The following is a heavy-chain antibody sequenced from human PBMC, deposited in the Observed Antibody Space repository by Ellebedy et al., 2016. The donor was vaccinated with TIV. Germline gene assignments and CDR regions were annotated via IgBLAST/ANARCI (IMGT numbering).Heavy chain of an antibody. CDR1: GGSLSGYY. CDR2: INHSGGT. V-gene: IGHV4-34*01. Sequence: SETLSLXCAVYGGSLSGYYWSWIRQPPGKGLEWIGEINHSGGTNYNPSLKSRVTISVDTSKNQFSLKLTSVTAADTAIYYCARGRGYDYFGDYWGQGALVTVSS. J-gene: IGHJ4*02. CDR3: ARGRGYDYFGDY. D-gene: IGHD5-12*01.